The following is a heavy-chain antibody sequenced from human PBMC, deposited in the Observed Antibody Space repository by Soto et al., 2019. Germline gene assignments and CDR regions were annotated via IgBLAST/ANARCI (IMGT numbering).Heavy chain of an antibody. D-gene: IGHD3-10*01. V-gene: IGHV1-69*01. J-gene: IGHJ4*02. CDR3: AREGSTYYYGSGSYYPFDY. CDR2: IIPIFGTA. Sequence: QVQLVQSGAEVKKPGSSVKVSCKASGGTFSSYAISWVRQAPGQGLEWMGVIIPIFGTANYAQKFQGRVTITADESTSTAYRELSSLRSEDTAVYYCAREGSTYYYGSGSYYPFDYWGQGTMVTVSS. CDR1: GGTFSSYA.